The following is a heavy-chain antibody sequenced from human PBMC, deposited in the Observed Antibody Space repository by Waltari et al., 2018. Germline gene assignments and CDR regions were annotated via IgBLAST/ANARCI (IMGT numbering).Heavy chain of an antibody. D-gene: IGHD1-26*01. CDR3: AHSRIVGAYFDY. J-gene: IGHJ4*02. V-gene: IGHV2-5*01. Sequence: QITLKEFGPTLVKPTQTLTLTCTFSGFSLSTSGVGVGWIRQPPGKALEWLALIYWNDDKRYSPSLNGRLTSTKDTSKNQVVLTRTNMDPVDTATYCCAHSRIVGAYFDYWGQGTLVTVSS. CDR2: IYWNDDK. CDR1: GFSLSTSGVG.